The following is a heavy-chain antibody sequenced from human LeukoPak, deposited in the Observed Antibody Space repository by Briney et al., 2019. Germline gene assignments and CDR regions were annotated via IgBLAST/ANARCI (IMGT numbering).Heavy chain of an antibody. CDR1: GFTFSSYA. Sequence: SGGSLRLSCAASGFTFSSYAMSWVRQAPGKGLEWVSAISGSGGSTYYADSVKGRFTISRDNSKNTLYLQMNSLRAEDTAVYYCAKFQKERLYGDFFDYWGQGTLVTVSS. D-gene: IGHD4-17*01. CDR3: AKFQKERLYGDFFDY. J-gene: IGHJ4*02. V-gene: IGHV3-23*01. CDR2: ISGSGGST.